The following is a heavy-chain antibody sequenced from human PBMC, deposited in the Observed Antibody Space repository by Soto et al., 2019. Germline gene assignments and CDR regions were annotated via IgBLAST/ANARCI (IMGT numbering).Heavy chain of an antibody. Sequence: GGSLRLSCEASGFTFSTYGMHWVRQAPGKGLEWVAIISYDENTEYYADSLKGRFTISRDNSKNTLYLDINNVTPEDTAVYYCAKEVLAAGQGWFDPWGQGTLVTVSS. CDR3: AKEVLAAGQGWFDP. V-gene: IGHV3-30*18. CDR1: GFTFSTYG. D-gene: IGHD6-13*01. J-gene: IGHJ5*02. CDR2: ISYDENTE.